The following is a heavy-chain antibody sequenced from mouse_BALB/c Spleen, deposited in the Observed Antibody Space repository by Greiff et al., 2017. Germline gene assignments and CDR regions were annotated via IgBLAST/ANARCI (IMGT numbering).Heavy chain of an antibody. Sequence: VKLLESGAELMKPGASVKISCKATGYTFSSYWIEWVKQRPGHGLEWIGEILPGSGSTNYNEKFKGKATFTADTSSNTAYMQLSSLTSEDSAVYYCAIITTASWFAYWGQGTLVTVSA. J-gene: IGHJ3*01. CDR1: GYTFSSYW. CDR3: AIITTASWFAY. CDR2: ILPGSGST. V-gene: IGHV1-9*01. D-gene: IGHD1-2*01.